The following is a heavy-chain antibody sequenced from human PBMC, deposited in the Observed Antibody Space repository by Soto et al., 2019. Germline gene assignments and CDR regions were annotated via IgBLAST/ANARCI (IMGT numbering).Heavy chain of an antibody. CDR1: GFSISDYW. V-gene: IGHV3-7*01. CDR3: CHTWV. J-gene: IGHJ4*02. Sequence: EVQMVESGGGLVQPGGSLRLSCAASGFSISDYWMSWVRQAPGKGLEWVGNINEDGSEENYVDSVKGRFTTSRDNARNSLYLQMNSLRVEDTAVYYCCHTWVGGQGTLVTVSS. D-gene: IGHD1-26*01. CDR2: INEDGSEE.